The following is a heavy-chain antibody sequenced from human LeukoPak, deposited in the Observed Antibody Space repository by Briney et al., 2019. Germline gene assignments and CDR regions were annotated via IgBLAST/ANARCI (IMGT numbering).Heavy chain of an antibody. CDR1: GFTFSSYA. J-gene: IGHJ6*02. D-gene: IGHD2-21*01. CDR2: ISGSGGST. V-gene: IGHV3-23*01. Sequence: GGSLRLSCAASGFTFSSYAVSWVRQAPGKGLEWVSAISGSGGSTYYADSVKGRFTISRDNSKNTLYLQMNSLRAEDTAVYYCAKDVGVGHYYYGMDVWGQGTTVTVSS. CDR3: AKDVGVGHYYYGMDV.